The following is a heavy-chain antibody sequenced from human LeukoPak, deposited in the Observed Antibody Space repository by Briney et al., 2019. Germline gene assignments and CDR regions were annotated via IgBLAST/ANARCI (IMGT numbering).Heavy chain of an antibody. J-gene: IGHJ5*02. Sequence: PGGSLRLSCAASGFTFSSYAMSWVRQAPGKGLEWVSAISGSGGSTYYADSVKGRFTISRDNSKNTLYLQMNSLRAEDTAVYYCARAPFIAAAGMKFDPWGQGTLVTVSS. CDR3: ARAPFIAAAGMKFDP. CDR1: GFTFSSYA. CDR2: ISGSGGST. D-gene: IGHD6-13*01. V-gene: IGHV3-23*01.